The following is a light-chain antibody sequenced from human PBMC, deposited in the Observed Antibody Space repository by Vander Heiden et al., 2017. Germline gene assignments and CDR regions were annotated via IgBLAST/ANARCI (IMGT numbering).Light chain of an antibody. V-gene: IGKV3-15*01. CDR1: QNGSSN. Sequence: EIVMTQSPATLSVSPGERATLSCRASQNGSSNLAWYQQKPGQAPRLLIYRASTRATGIPARFSGSGSGTEFTLTISRLQSEDFAVYYCKQYNNWPRTFGQGTKVEIK. CDR3: KQYNNWPRT. CDR2: RAS. J-gene: IGKJ1*01.